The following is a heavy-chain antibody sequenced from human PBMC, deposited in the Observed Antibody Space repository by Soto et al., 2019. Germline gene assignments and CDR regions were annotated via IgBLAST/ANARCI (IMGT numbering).Heavy chain of an antibody. CDR2: IKQDGGEK. Sequence: EVQLVESGGGLVQPGGSLRLSCAASGFTFSSYSMSWVRQAPGKGLEWVANIKQDGGEKYYVDSVKGRFTISRDNAKNPLYLQMNSVRAEDKAVYYCATEQNSSCDYYYFDYWGQGTLVTVSS. D-gene: IGHD3-22*01. CDR1: GFTFSSYS. CDR3: ATEQNSSCDYYYFDY. J-gene: IGHJ4*02. V-gene: IGHV3-7*04.